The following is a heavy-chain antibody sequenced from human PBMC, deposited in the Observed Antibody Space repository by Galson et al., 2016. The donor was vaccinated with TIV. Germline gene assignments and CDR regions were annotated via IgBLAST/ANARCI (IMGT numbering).Heavy chain of an antibody. J-gene: IGHJ4*02. Sequence: SETLSLTCRVSGGSISSYFWTWIRQPPGEGLEWIGYIYSSGTPSYNPSLKSLVTLSLDTSKSQLSLSLRSVTAADTAVYYCARKGWGTSAEMHFIDYWGRGTLVTASS. D-gene: IGHD6-19*01. CDR3: ARKGWGTSAEMHFIDY. CDR2: IYSSGTP. V-gene: IGHV4-59*01. CDR1: GGSISSYF.